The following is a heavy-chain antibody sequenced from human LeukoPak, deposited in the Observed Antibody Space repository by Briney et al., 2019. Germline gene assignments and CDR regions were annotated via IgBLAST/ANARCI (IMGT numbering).Heavy chain of an antibody. D-gene: IGHD4-17*01. V-gene: IGHV3-23*01. J-gene: IGHJ4*02. Sequence: GGSLRLSCAASGFTFSSYAMSWVRQAPGKGLEWVSAISGSGGSTYYADSVKGRFTISRDNSKNTLYLQMNSLRAEDTAVYYCAKDSISTVTNFGYYWGQGTLVTVSS. CDR2: ISGSGGST. CDR3: AKDSISTVTNFGYY. CDR1: GFTFSSYA.